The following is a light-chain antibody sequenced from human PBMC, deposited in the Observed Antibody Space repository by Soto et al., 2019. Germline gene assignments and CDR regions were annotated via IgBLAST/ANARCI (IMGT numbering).Light chain of an antibody. Sequence: QSVLTQHRSVSGSPGQSVTISCTGTTSDVGGYDYVSWYQHHPGKAPKLIIYDVTQRPSGIPDRFSGSKSGNTASLTISGLQADDEADYHCCSYADNYFSVFGTGTKVTVL. CDR3: CSYADNYFSV. V-gene: IGLV2-11*01. J-gene: IGLJ1*01. CDR1: TSDVGGYDY. CDR2: DVT.